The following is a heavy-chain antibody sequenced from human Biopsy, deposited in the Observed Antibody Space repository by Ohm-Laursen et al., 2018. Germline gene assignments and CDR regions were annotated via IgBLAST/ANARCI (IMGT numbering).Heavy chain of an antibody. CDR1: GGSITADF. CDR2: RFHSGSP. Sequence: SETLSLTCTVSGGSITADFWTWIRQTPGERLEWIGYRFHSGSPMYNPSLKSRVTILVDTSKSQFSLTLTSVTAADTAVYYCVRLNRRGNIIFFDYWGRGTLVTVSS. J-gene: IGHJ4*02. V-gene: IGHV4-59*08. CDR3: VRLNRRGNIIFFDY. D-gene: IGHD3/OR15-3a*01.